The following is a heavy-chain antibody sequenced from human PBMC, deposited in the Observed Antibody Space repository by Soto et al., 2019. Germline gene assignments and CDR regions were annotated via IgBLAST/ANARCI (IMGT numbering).Heavy chain of an antibody. V-gene: IGHV1-69*01. CDR3: ASTGYSSSPFDY. J-gene: IGHJ4*02. D-gene: IGHD6-13*01. Sequence: QVQLVQSGAEVKKPGSSVNVSCKASGGTFSSYAISWVRQAPGQGLEWMGGISPIFGTANYAQKFQGRVTITADESTSTDYMELSSLRSEDTAVYYCASTGYSSSPFDYWGQGTLVNVSS. CDR1: GGTFSSYA. CDR2: ISPIFGTA.